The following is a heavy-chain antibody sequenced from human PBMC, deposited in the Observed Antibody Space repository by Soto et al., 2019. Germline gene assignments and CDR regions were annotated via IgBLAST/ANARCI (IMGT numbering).Heavy chain of an antibody. CDR1: GVSIRSDNW. CDR3: VRTPYAYYAADV. J-gene: IGHJ6*02. CDR2: IHHSGST. Sequence: PSETLSLTCAVSGVSIRSDNWWSWVRQPPGKGLEWIGEIHHSGSTNYNPSLKSRVVISRDMSRNILSTGLDSVTAADTAVYYCVRTPYAYYAADVWGQGTTVTVSS. D-gene: IGHD1-26*01. V-gene: IGHV4-4*02.